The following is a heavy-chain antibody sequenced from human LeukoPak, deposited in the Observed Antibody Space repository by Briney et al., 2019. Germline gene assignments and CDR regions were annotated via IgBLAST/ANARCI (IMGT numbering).Heavy chain of an antibody. CDR1: GFTFSSYA. J-gene: IGHJ5*02. CDR3: AKGGGIAVAGRSKANWFDP. CDR2: ISGSGGST. Sequence: GGSLRLSCAASGFTFSSYAMSWVRQAPGKGLEWVSAISGSGGSTYYANSVKGRFTISRDNSKNTLYLQMNSLRAEDTAVYYCAKGGGIAVAGRSKANWFDPWGQGTLVTVSS. D-gene: IGHD6-19*01. V-gene: IGHV3-23*01.